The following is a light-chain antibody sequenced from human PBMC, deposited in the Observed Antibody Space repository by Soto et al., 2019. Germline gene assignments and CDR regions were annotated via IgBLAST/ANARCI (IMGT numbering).Light chain of an antibody. CDR1: HSLSSNY. V-gene: IGKV3-20*01. CDR3: HQYDNSPFT. J-gene: IGKJ3*01. CDR2: GAS. Sequence: EIVLTQSPGTLSLSPGERATLSCRASHSLSSNYLSWYQQRPGQSPRLLVYGASSRATGIPDRFSGSGFGTDFALTISRLEPEDSEVYYCHQYDNSPFTFGPGTRVGIK.